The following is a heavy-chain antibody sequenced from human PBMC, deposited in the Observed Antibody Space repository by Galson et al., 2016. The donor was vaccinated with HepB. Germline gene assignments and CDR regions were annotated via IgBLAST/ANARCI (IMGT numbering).Heavy chain of an antibody. V-gene: IGHV3-48*02. Sequence: SLRLSCAASGFTFSNYRMNWVRQAPGKGLEWVSYINSGSSTIYYADSVKGRFTVSRDNAKNSLYLQMNSLRDDDTAFYYCARGRAGIDYWGQGTLVTVSS. CDR1: GFTFSNYR. CDR3: ARGRAGIDY. J-gene: IGHJ4*02. CDR2: INSGSSTI.